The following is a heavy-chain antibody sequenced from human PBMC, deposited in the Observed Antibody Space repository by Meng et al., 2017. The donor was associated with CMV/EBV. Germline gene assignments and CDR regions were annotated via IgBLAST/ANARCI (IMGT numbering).Heavy chain of an antibody. V-gene: IGHV1-18*01. D-gene: IGHD3-16*01. CDR3: ERVGGGNWFDS. J-gene: IGHJ5*01. CDR1: GYTFTSYS. Sequence: QLVQCVGEVTNPGASVNVSCKASGYTFTSYSISWVRQATGQGVEWMGWISAYNGNTNYAKKLQGRVTMTTDTSTSTDYMEVRSLRSDDTDVYYCERVGGGNWFDSWGQGTLVTVST. CDR2: ISAYNGNT.